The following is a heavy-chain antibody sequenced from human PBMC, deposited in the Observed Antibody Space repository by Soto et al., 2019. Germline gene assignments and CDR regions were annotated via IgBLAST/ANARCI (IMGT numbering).Heavy chain of an antibody. CDR3: AKVLTAAAGTRYFDY. V-gene: IGHV3-49*04. CDR1: GFTFRDHG. Sequence: GGSLRLSCATSGFTFRDHGMSWVRQAPGKGLDWVGFIRSSRYGATTEYAASVKGRFFISRDDSKNTLYLQMNSLRAEDTAVYYCAKVLTAAAGTRYFDYWGQGTLVTVSS. D-gene: IGHD6-13*01. CDR2: IRSSRYGATT. J-gene: IGHJ4*02.